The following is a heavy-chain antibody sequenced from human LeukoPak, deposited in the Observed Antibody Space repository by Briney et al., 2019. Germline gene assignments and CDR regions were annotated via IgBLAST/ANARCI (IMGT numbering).Heavy chain of an antibody. J-gene: IGHJ6*02. D-gene: IGHD3-16*01. CDR1: GGTFSSYA. CDR2: IIPILGIA. Sequence: SVKVSCKASGGTFSSYAISWVRQAPGQGLEWMGRIIPILGIANYAQKFQGRVTITADKSTSTAYMELSSLRSEDTAVYYCASLHYDYVWYYYGMDVWGQGTTVTVSS. V-gene: IGHV1-69*04. CDR3: ASLHYDYVWYYYGMDV.